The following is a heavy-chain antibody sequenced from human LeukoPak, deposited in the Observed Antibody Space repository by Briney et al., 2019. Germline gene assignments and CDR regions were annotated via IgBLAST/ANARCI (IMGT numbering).Heavy chain of an antibody. CDR3: ARDDNWNDKLFDL. D-gene: IGHD1-20*01. Sequence: KSGGSLRLSCTASGFTFSFYMMNWVRQAPGKGLEWVSSISTSSSHIYYADSLRGRFTVSRDNAKSSLYLQMNNLTAEDTAVYYCARDDNWNDKLFDLWGQGTLVTVSS. V-gene: IGHV3-21*01. CDR2: ISTSSSHI. CDR1: GFTFSFYM. J-gene: IGHJ4*02.